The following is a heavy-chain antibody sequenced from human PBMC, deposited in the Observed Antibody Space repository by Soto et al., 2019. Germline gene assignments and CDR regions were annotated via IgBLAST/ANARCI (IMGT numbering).Heavy chain of an antibody. J-gene: IGHJ4*02. D-gene: IGHD3-9*01. V-gene: IGHV3-30-3*01. CDR3: AKGDFDILTGLDY. CDR2: ISYDGSNK. Sequence: PGRSLRLSCAASGFTFSSLAMHWVRQAPGKGLEWVAVISYDGSNKYYADSVKGRFTISRDDAKNSLYLQMNSLRTEDTALYYCAKGDFDILTGLDYWGRGTLVTVS. CDR1: GFTFSSLA.